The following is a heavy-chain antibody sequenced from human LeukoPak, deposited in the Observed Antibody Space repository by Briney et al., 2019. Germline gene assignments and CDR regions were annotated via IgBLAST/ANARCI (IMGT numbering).Heavy chain of an antibody. V-gene: IGHV3-23*01. CDR1: AFTFSSYA. D-gene: IGHD1-14*01. Sequence: GGSLRLSCAASAFTFSSYAMNWVRQAPGKGLEWVSGISGGGGSTYYADSVKGRFTISRDNSKNTLYLQMDSLRAEDTALYYCAKGSGINHYHWIDPWGQGTLVAVSS. CDR2: ISGGGGST. J-gene: IGHJ5*02. CDR3: AKGSGINHYHWIDP.